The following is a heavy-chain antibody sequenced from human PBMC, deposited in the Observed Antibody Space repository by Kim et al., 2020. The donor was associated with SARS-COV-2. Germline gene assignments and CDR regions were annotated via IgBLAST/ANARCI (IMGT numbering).Heavy chain of an antibody. Sequence: PSLKSRVTISVDTSKNQFSLKLSSGTAADTAVYYCARINYDSSGRRHIDYWGQGTLVTVSS. V-gene: IGHV4-59*01. CDR3: ARINYDSSGRRHIDY. D-gene: IGHD3-22*01. J-gene: IGHJ4*02.